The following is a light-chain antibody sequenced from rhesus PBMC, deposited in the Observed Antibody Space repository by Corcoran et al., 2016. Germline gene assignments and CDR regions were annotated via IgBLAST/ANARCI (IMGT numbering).Light chain of an antibody. V-gene: IGKV1-25*01. CDR3: QQHNSYPLT. CDR2: AAS. J-gene: IGKJ4*01. Sequence: DIQMTQSPSSLSASVGDRVTITCRASQGISSYLAWYQQKPGKAPKLLSYAASILQNGVPSRFSGSGAGTDFTLTIGSLQPEEFATYYCQQHNSYPLTFGGGTKVELK. CDR1: QGISSY.